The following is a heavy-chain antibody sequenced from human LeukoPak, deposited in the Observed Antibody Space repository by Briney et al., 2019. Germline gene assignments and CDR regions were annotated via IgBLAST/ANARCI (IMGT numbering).Heavy chain of an antibody. CDR2: TYYSGST. D-gene: IGHD3-10*01. V-gene: IGHV4-39*01. J-gene: IGHJ4*02. CDR3: ARLEYMVRGVIY. Sequence: SETLSLTCTVSGGSISSSSYYWGWIRQPPGKGLEWIGSTYYSGSTYYNPSLKSRVTISVDTSKNQFSLKLSSVTAADTAVYYCARLEYMVRGVIYWGQGTLVTVSS. CDR1: GGSISSSSYY.